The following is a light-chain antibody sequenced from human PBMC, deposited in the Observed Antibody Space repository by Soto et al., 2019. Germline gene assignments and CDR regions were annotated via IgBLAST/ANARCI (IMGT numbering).Light chain of an antibody. CDR3: QQSYSSVMYT. CDR1: QSISNH. Sequence: DIQMTQSPSSLSASVGDRVTVTCRASQSISNHLNWYQQKPGKAPKLLIYAASSLQSGVPSRFSGSGSGTDFTLTISSLQPEDFATYYCQQSYSSVMYTFGQGT. J-gene: IGKJ2*01. CDR2: AAS. V-gene: IGKV1-39*01.